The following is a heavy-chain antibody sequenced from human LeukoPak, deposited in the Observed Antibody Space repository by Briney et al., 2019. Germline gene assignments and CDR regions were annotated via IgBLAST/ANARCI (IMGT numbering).Heavy chain of an antibody. CDR2: TFNSNT. D-gene: IGHD7-27*01. CDR1: GYTFTSNA. J-gene: IGHJ4*02. V-gene: IGHV1-18*01. Sequence: ASVKVSCKASGYTFTSNAIVWVRQAPGKGLEYMGWTFNSNTNYAQKFQGRVTMTADTSTTTAYMELRSLRSDDTAVYYCARGNWGHFDYWGQGTLVTVSS. CDR3: ARGNWGHFDY.